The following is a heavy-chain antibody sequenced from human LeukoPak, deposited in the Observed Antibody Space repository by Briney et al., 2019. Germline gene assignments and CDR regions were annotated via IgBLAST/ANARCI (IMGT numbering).Heavy chain of an antibody. D-gene: IGHD3-22*01. Sequence: GGSLRLSCAASGFTFRSYAMSWVRQAPGKGLEWVSTISASGGSTGYADSVKGRFTISRDNSKSTLYLQMNSLRAEDTAVYYCTKDDGYYDSSGSFLFDSWGQGTLVPVSS. CDR1: GFTFRSYA. V-gene: IGHV3-23*01. CDR2: ISASGGST. J-gene: IGHJ4*02. CDR3: TKDDGYYDSSGSFLFDS.